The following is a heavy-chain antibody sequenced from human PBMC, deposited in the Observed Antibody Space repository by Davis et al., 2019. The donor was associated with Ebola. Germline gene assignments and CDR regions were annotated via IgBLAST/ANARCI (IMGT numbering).Heavy chain of an antibody. J-gene: IGHJ4*02. CDR3: ARAHPTGWFLDYYLDY. D-gene: IGHD6-19*01. Sequence: ASVKVSCKASGYSLNSYSISWVRQAPGQGLEWMGWISAYNDNTNYAQKFQGRVTMTTDTSTNAAFLEVTSLRSDDTAVYYCARAHPTGWFLDYYLDYWGQGALVTVSS. CDR2: ISAYNDNT. V-gene: IGHV1-18*04. CDR1: GYSLNSYS.